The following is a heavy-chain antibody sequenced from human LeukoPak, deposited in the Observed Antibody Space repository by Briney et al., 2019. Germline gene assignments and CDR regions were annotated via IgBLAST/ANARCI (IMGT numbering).Heavy chain of an antibody. Sequence: GGSLRLSCVASGFTFRTYWMHWVRQAPGKGLEWLSRINPDGSSTTYADSVKGRFIISRDNAKNSLYLQMNSLRVEDTAVYYCAKLAKYFYGSETYYFFEHWGQGTPVTASS. D-gene: IGHD3-10*01. CDR1: GFTFRTYW. J-gene: IGHJ4*02. V-gene: IGHV3-74*01. CDR2: INPDGSST. CDR3: AKLAKYFYGSETYYFFEH.